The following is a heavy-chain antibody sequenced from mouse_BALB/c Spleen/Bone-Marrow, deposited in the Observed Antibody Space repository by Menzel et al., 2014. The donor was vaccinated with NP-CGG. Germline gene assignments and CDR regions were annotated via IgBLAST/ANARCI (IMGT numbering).Heavy chain of an antibody. J-gene: IGHJ4*01. CDR1: GYTFTGYW. CDR2: INPSNGRT. V-gene: IGHV1S81*02. CDR3: ARLIYGSSYIVDF. D-gene: IGHD1-1*01. Sequence: VQLQQSGAELVKPGASVKLSCKASGYTFTGYWMHWVKQRPGQGLEWIGEINPSNGRTNYNEKFKSMATLTVDKSSSTASMQRSSLTSEDSAISYCARLIYGSSYIVDFWGQGTSVTVSS.